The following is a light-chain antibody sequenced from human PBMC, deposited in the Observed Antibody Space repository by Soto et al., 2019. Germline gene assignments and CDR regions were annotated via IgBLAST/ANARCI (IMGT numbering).Light chain of an antibody. J-gene: IGKJ1*01. V-gene: IGKV3-15*01. Sequence: EIVMTQSPATLSVSPGERATLSCRASQSVSSNLAWYQQKPGHAPRLLIYGASTRAPGIPARFSGSGSGTEFTLTISSLHSEDFAVYYCQQYNNWPQTFGQGTKVAIK. CDR2: GAS. CDR1: QSVSSN. CDR3: QQYNNWPQT.